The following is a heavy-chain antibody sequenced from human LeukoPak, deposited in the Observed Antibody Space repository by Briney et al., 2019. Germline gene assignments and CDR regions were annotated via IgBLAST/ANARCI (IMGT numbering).Heavy chain of an antibody. J-gene: IGHJ4*02. CDR1: GFPFSDHY. V-gene: IGHV3-11*01. Sequence: AGGSLRLSCAASGFPFSDHYMIWIRQAPGKGLEWVSYIDYDGTGMSYTDSVKGRFTISRDNANNTLYLQMSSLTVEDSAVYYCAGPYHYGGFSYWGQGSLVSVSS. CDR2: IDYDGTGM. D-gene: IGHD4-23*01. CDR3: AGPYHYGGFSY.